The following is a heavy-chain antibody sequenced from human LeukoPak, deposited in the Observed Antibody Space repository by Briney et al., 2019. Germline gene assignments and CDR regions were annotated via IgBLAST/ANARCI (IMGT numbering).Heavy chain of an antibody. D-gene: IGHD6-19*01. J-gene: IGHJ4*02. Sequence: ASLKISCKASGYSLTDYYMHWVRQAPGQGLEWTGWINPNGGTNFAQKFQGRVTMTRDTSIATAYMELSRLTFDDTAIYYCATIPLGGGQWHFDYWGQGTLLTVSS. CDR3: ATIPLGGGQWHFDY. V-gene: IGHV1-2*02. CDR1: GYSLTDYY. CDR2: INPNGGT.